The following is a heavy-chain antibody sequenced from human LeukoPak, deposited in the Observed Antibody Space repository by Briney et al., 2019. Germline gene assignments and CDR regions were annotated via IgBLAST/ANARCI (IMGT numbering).Heavy chain of an antibody. J-gene: IGHJ6*03. D-gene: IGHD3-10*02. V-gene: IGHV3-30*04. CDR1: GFTFSSYA. Sequence: GGSLRLSCAASGFTFSSYAMHWVRQAPGKGLEWATLISYDGSIKYYADSVKGRFTISRDNAKNSLYLQMNSLRAEDTAVYYCAELGITMIGGVWGKGTTVTISS. CDR2: ISYDGSIK. CDR3: AELGITMIGGV.